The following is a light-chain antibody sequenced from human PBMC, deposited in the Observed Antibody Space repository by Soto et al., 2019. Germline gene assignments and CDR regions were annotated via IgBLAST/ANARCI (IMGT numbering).Light chain of an antibody. V-gene: IGLV2-23*01. CDR3: TSFARGSTLV. J-gene: IGLJ3*02. CDR1: SSDVGNYNL. CDR2: ATS. Sequence: QSALTQPGAVSGSPGQSITISCTGTSSDVGNYNLVSWYQQYPGKAPKLMIYATSKRPSGVSNRFSGSKSGDTASLTISGLQAEDEADYYCTSFARGSTLVFGGGTKVTVL.